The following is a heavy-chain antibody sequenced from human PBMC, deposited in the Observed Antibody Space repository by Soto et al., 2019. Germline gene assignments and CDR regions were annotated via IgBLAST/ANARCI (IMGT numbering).Heavy chain of an antibody. J-gene: IGHJ3*02. Sequence: SGPTLVNPTQTLTLTCTFSGFSLRTRGVGVGWVRQPPGKALEWLARIYWDADKLYSPSLKSRLTITKDTSKNQVVLTMTNMDPVDTATYYCARIPLITFGGVTDAFDIWGQGTMVTVSS. V-gene: IGHV2-5*02. CDR3: ARIPLITFGGVTDAFDI. CDR2: IYWDADK. CDR1: GFSLRTRGVG. D-gene: IGHD3-16*01.